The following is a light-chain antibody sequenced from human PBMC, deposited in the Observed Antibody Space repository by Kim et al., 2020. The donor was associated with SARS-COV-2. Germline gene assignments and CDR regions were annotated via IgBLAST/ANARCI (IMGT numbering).Light chain of an antibody. J-gene: IGKJ1*01. Sequence: SPGKRATLSCRASQTVSSDYVVWYQQKPGQSPRLLIYDTSTRATGIPDRFSGRGSGTNFTLTIGRLEPEDSAIYYCQQYASLPRTYGQGTKVDIK. CDR2: DTS. V-gene: IGKV3-20*01. CDR3: QQYASLPRT. CDR1: QTVSSDY.